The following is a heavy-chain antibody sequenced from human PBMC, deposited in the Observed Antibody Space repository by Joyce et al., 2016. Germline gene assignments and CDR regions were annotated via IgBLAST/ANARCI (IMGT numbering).Heavy chain of an antibody. J-gene: IGHJ4*02. CDR1: GYSFTSYW. V-gene: IGHV5-51*01. CDR3: ARHRMATSASRRSSFGY. CDR2: MYPSNSDI. Sequence: EVQLVQSRAEVKKPGESLKISCKGSGYSFTSYWIGWVRQRPGKGLEWLGIMYPSNSDIRYNPSFQGQVTISTDKSINTAYLQWSSLKASDTAMYYCARHRMATSASRRSSFGYWGQGTLVTVSS. D-gene: IGHD2-8*01.